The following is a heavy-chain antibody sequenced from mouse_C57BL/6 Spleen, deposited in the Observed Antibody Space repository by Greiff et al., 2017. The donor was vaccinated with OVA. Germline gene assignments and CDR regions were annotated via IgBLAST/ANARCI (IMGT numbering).Heavy chain of an antibody. J-gene: IGHJ4*01. V-gene: IGHV5-12*01. D-gene: IGHD1-1*01. CDR1: GFTFSDYY. CDR3: ARHSPYYGSSDLYAMDY. Sequence: EVKLEESGGGLVQPGGSLKLSCAASGFTFSDYYMYWVRQTPEKRLEWVAYISNGGGSTYYPDTVKGRFTISRDNAKNTLYLQMSRLKSEDTAMYYCARHSPYYGSSDLYAMDYWGQGTSVTVSS. CDR2: ISNGGGST.